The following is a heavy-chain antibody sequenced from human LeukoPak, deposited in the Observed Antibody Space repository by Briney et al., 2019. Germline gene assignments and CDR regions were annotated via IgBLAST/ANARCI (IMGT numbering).Heavy chain of an antibody. J-gene: IGHJ4*02. Sequence: SETLSLTCAVYGGSFSGYYWSWIRQPPGKGLEWIGEINHSGSTNYNPSLKSRVTISVDTSKNQFSLRLSSVTAADTAVYYCARGRGYSYGYIDYWGQGTLVTVSS. D-gene: IGHD5-18*01. CDR3: ARGRGYSYGYIDY. CDR2: INHSGST. CDR1: GGSFSGYY. V-gene: IGHV4-34*01.